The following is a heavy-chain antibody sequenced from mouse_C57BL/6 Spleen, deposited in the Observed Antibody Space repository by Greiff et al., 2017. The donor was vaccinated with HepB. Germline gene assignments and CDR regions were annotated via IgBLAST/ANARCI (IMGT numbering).Heavy chain of an antibody. D-gene: IGHD1-1*01. Sequence: QVHVKQPGAELVKPGASVKMSCKASGYTFTSYWITWVKQRPGQGLEWIGDIYPGSGSTNYNEKFKSKATLTVDTSSSTAYMQLSSLTSEDSAVYYCARPRDYYGSSIFDYWGQGTTLTVSS. CDR2: IYPGSGST. V-gene: IGHV1-55*01. CDR1: GYTFTSYW. CDR3: ARPRDYYGSSIFDY. J-gene: IGHJ2*01.